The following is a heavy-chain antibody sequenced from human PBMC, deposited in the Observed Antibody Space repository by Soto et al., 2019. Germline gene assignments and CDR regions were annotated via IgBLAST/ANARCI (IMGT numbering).Heavy chain of an antibody. CDR2: NYYSGIT. V-gene: IGHV4-31*03. J-gene: IGHJ6*02. D-gene: IGHD7-27*01. CDR3: ARPLTGDGDYYYGMDV. CDR1: GGSISSGGYY. Sequence: HSETLSLTCTVSGGSISSGGYYWTWIRQHPGKGLEWIGYNYYSGITYYNPSLKSRVTISLDTSKNQFSLKASDTATYYCARPLTGDGDYYYGMDVWGQGTTVTVSS.